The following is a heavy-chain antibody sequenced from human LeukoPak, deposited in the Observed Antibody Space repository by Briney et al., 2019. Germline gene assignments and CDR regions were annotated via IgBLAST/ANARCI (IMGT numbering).Heavy chain of an antibody. CDR1: GGTFSSYA. CDR3: ARDPIYIAAAGTGYLPYFDY. D-gene: IGHD6-13*01. Sequence: SVKVSCKASGGTFSSYAISWVRQAPGQGLEWMGRIIPILGIANYAQKFQGRVTITADKSTSTAYMELSSLRSEDTAVYYCARDPIYIAAAGTGYLPYFDYWGQGTLVTVSS. CDR2: IIPILGIA. V-gene: IGHV1-69*04. J-gene: IGHJ4*02.